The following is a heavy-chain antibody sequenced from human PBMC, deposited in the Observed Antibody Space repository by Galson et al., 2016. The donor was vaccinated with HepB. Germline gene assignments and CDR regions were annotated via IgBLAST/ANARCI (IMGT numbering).Heavy chain of an antibody. J-gene: IGHJ4*02. CDR2: INPYGGST. Sequence: SVKVSCKASGFPFTSYYIHWLRQAPGQGLEWVGVINPYGGSTTYSRNFQGGLTMPRDTATSTVYMELTSLKYEDTAVDYCGRGMDRSGWGFYYWGQGTLVSVSS. CDR3: GRGMDRSGWGFYY. D-gene: IGHD6-19*01. CDR1: GFPFTSYY. V-gene: IGHV1-46*03.